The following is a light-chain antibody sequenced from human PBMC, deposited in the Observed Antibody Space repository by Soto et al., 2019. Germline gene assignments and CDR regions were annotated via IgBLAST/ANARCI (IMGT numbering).Light chain of an antibody. CDR2: SND. CDR1: SSNIGTNT. Sequence: QSVLTQPPSASGTPGQRVPISCSGSSSNIGTNTVNWYQQLPGTAPKLLIYSNDQRPSGVPDRFSGSKSGTSASLAISGLQSEDEAYYYCAAWDDSLNGWVFGGGTKLTVL. CDR3: AAWDDSLNGWV. J-gene: IGLJ3*02. V-gene: IGLV1-44*01.